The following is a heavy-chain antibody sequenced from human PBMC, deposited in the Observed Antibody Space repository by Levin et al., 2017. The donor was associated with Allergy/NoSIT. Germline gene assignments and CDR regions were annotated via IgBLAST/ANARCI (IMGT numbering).Heavy chain of an antibody. CDR2: VKSKANNFAT. CDR3: ARSGDLDY. V-gene: IGHV3-73*01. CDR1: GFTFSGST. D-gene: IGHD1-1*01. J-gene: IGHJ4*02. Sequence: KVSCAASGFTFSGSTMHWVRQASGKGLEWVGRVKSKANNFATAYAASVKGRFTISRDDSKNTAYLQMNSLKTEDTAVYYCARSGDLDYWGQGTLVTVSS.